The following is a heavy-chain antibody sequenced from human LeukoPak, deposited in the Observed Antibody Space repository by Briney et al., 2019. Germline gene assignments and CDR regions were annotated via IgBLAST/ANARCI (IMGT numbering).Heavy chain of an antibody. CDR3: AREHCTNGVCYTWGGIFDY. J-gene: IGHJ4*02. CDR1: GGSISSYY. V-gene: IGHV4-59*12. Sequence: SETLYLTCTVAGGSISSYYWSWIRQPPGKGLEWIGYIYYSGSTYYNPSLKSRVTISVDTSKNQFSLKLSSVTAADTAVYYCAREHCTNGVCYTWGGIFDYWGQGTLVTVSS. CDR2: IYYSGST. D-gene: IGHD2-8*01.